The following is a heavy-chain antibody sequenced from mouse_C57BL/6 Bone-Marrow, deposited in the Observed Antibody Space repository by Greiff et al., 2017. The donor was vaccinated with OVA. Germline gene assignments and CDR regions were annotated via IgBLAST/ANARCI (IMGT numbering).Heavy chain of an antibody. J-gene: IGHJ3*01. CDR1: GFTFSSYG. V-gene: IGHV5-6*01. Sequence: EVQGVESGGDLVKPGGSLKLSCAASGFTFSSYGMSWVRQTPDKRLEWVATISSGGSSTYYPDSVKGRFTISRYNAKNTLYLQRSRLKSEDTAMYYRASPSITTVVARVAYWGQGTLVTVSA. D-gene: IGHD1-1*01. CDR2: ISSGGSST. CDR3: ASPSITTVVARVAY.